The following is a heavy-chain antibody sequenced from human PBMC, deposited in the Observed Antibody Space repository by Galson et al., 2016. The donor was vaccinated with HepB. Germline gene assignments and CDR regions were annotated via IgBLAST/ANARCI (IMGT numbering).Heavy chain of an antibody. CDR2: IYESGTT. CDR1: GGSINKYDW. D-gene: IGHD2-15*01. J-gene: IGHJ5*02. V-gene: IGHV4-4*02. Sequence: SETLSLTCAVSGGSINKYDWWSWVRQPPGKGLEWIGEIYESGTTNYNVSLRSRVTISVDKSRNQFSLKMNSVTAADTAVYYCARLITRYCSASTCSDHDINWSDPWGQGTLVTVSS. CDR3: ARLITRYCSASTCSDHDINWSDP.